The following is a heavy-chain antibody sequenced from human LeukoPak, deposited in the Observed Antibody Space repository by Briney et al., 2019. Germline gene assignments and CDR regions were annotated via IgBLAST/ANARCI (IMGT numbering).Heavy chain of an antibody. CDR1: GGSISSYY. Sequence: PSETLSLTCTVSGGSISSYYWSWIRQPPGKGPEWIGYIYTSGSTNYIPSLMSLTTISVNTPNNQYSLKLSSVTTADTAGYYGARHLDCRGGSCPSSGFDPWGQGTLVTVSS. D-gene: IGHD2-15*01. CDR3: ARHLDCRGGSCPSSGFDP. J-gene: IGHJ5*02. CDR2: IYTSGST. V-gene: IGHV4-4*09.